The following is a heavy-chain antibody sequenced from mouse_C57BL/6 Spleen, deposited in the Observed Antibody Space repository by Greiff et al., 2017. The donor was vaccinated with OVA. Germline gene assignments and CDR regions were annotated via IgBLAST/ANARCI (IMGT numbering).Heavy chain of an antibody. J-gene: IGHJ3*01. CDR1: GYTFTDYY. D-gene: IGHD2-2*01. CDR2: IYPGSGNT. Sequence: QVQLQQSGAELVRPGASVKLSCKASGYTFTDYYINWVKQRPGQGLEWIARIYPGSGNTYYNEKFKGKATLTAEKSSSTAYMQLSSLTSEESAVYFCAVGYDEGFAYWGQGTLVTVSA. V-gene: IGHV1-76*01. CDR3: AVGYDEGFAY.